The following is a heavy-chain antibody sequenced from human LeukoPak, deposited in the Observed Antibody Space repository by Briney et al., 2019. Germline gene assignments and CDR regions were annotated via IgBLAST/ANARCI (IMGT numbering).Heavy chain of an antibody. D-gene: IGHD3-10*01. CDR3: ARYYGSGENWIDP. Sequence: PSETLSLTCAVSGGSVTSNYWWTWVRQPPGKGLEWIGEVYDSGRTNYNPSLETRVTISLDKSKTQFSLKVNSVTAADTAVYYCARYYGSGENWIDPWGQGTLVTVSS. J-gene: IGHJ5*02. CDR2: VYDSGRT. V-gene: IGHV4-4*02. CDR1: GGSVTSNYW.